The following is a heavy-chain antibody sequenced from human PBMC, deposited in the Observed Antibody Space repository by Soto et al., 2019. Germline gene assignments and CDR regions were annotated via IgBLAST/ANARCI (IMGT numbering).Heavy chain of an antibody. CDR2: MNPNSGNT. CDR1: GYTFTSYD. CDR3: AREALFRMDV. V-gene: IGHV1-8*01. D-gene: IGHD3-10*02. J-gene: IGHJ6*02. Sequence: QVQLVQSGAEVKKPGASVKVSCKASGYTFTSYDINWVRHATGQGLEWMGWMNPNSGNTAYAQKFQGRVTMTRNTSISTDYMELSSRRSEDTAVYYCAREALFRMDVWGRGTTVTVSS.